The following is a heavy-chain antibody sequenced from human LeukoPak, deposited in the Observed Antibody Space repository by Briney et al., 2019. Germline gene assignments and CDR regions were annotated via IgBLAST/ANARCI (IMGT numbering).Heavy chain of an antibody. D-gene: IGHD5-24*01. Sequence: GGSLRLSCAASGLTFGGSAMQWVRQASGKGLGRGGRIRNKANSYATGDAASVKGRFTISRDDSKNTAYLQMNSLKTEDTAVYYCTRRSRDVYNSDAFDMWGQGTLVTVSS. CDR2: IRNKANSYAT. V-gene: IGHV3-73*01. J-gene: IGHJ3*02. CDR1: GLTFGGSA. CDR3: TRRSRDVYNSDAFDM.